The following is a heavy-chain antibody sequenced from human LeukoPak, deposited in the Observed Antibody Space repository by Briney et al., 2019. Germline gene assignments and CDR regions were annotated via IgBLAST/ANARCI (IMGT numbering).Heavy chain of an antibody. J-gene: IGHJ4*02. Sequence: SETLSLTCTVSGGSLRSHFWSWIRQPPGKGLEWIGYMFDSVRTKDNPSLKSRLTLSADTSKNQFSLRLSSVTAADTAVYYCATIRRGDIFGYFDFWGQGIKVTVSS. D-gene: IGHD5-18*01. CDR3: ATIRRGDIFGYFDF. CDR2: MFDSVRT. V-gene: IGHV4-59*11. CDR1: GGSLRSHF.